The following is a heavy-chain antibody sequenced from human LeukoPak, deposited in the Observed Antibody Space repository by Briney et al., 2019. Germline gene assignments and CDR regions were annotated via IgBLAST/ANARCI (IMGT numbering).Heavy chain of an antibody. CDR3: VRMTGILTGYYPDAFDI. D-gene: IGHD3-9*01. J-gene: IGHJ3*02. CDR2: IYYSGST. Sequence: PSETLSLTCTVSGGSISSYYWSWIRQPPGKGLEWIGYIYYSGSTNYNPSLKSRVTISVDTSKNQFSLKLSSVTAADTAVYYCVRMTGILTGYYPDAFDIWGQGTMVTVSS. CDR1: GGSISSYY. V-gene: IGHV4-59*01.